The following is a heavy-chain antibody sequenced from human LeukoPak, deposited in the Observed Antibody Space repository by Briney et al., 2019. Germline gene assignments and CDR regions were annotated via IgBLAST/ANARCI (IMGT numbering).Heavy chain of an antibody. D-gene: IGHD2-15*01. J-gene: IGHJ4*02. CDR2: ISGSGGST. Sequence: PGGSLRLSCAASGFTFSSYAMSWVRQAPGKGLESVSGISGSGGSTYYADSVKGRFTISRDNSKNTLYLQMNSLRAEDTAVYYCAKLSRVVVVAPFDYWGQGTLVTVSS. CDR3: AKLSRVVVVAPFDY. V-gene: IGHV3-23*01. CDR1: GFTFSSYA.